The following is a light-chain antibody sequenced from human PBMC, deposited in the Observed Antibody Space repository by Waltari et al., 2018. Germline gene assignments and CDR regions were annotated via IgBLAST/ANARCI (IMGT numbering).Light chain of an antibody. CDR1: QSVSRT. V-gene: IGKV3-20*01. CDR3: QHYVSLPAT. CDR2: GAS. J-gene: IGKJ1*01. Sequence: SCRASQSVSRTLAWYQRKPGQAPRLLIYGASTRATGIPERFSGGGSGTDFSLTISRLEPEDFAVYYCQHYVSLPATFGQGTKVEIK.